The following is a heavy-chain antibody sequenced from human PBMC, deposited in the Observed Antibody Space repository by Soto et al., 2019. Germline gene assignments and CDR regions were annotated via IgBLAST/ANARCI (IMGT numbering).Heavy chain of an antibody. J-gene: IGHJ5*02. CDR2: VSGSSNYI. V-gene: IGHV3-21*01. CDR3: AREGALKPFSS. CDR1: GFTFSNYN. Sequence: GSLRLSCVASGFTFSNYNMNWVRQAPGKGLEWVSHVSGSSNYIHYADSVRGRFTISRDNAKNSVYLQMDSLRVEDTAVYYCAREGALKPFSSWGQGALVTVSS.